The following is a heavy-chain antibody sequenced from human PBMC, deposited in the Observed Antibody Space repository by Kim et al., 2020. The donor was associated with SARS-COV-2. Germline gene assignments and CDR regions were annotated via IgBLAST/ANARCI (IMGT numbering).Heavy chain of an antibody. CDR3: ARFGQHSYVSGVINYYYYG. V-gene: IGHV1-3*01. CDR1: GYTFTSYA. J-gene: IGHJ6*01. Sequence: ASVKVSCKASGYTFTSYAMHWVRQAPGQRLEWMGWINAGNGNTKYSQKFQGRVPITRDTSASTASMELGSLGSEDTAVYYLARFGQHSYVSGVINYYYYG. CDR2: INAGNGNT. D-gene: IGHD3-10*02.